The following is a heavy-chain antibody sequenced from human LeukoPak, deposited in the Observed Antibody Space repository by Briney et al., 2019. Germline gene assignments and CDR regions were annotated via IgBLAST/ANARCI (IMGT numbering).Heavy chain of an antibody. D-gene: IGHD3-10*01. CDR3: ATRWTYYYGSGSYSKGAFDI. CDR2: IRYDGSNK. J-gene: IGHJ3*02. V-gene: IGHV3-30*02. Sequence: GGSLRLSRVASGFTFSSYAMHWVRQAPGKGLEWVAFIRYDGSNKYYADSVKGRFTISRDNSKNTLYLQMNSLRSEDTAVYYCATRWTYYYGSGSYSKGAFDIWGQGTMVTVSS. CDR1: GFTFSSYA.